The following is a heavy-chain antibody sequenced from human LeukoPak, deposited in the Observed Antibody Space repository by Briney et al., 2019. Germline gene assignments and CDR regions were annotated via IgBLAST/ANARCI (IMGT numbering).Heavy chain of an antibody. V-gene: IGHV3-21*01. CDR3: ARGYDSSGYYGY. CDR2: ISSSSSYI. CDR1: GFTFGDYA. D-gene: IGHD3-22*01. Sequence: GGSLRLSCTASGFTFGDYAMSWVRQAPGKGLEWVSSISSSSSYIYYADSVKGRFTISRDNAKNSLYLQMNSLRAEDTAVYYCARGYDSSGYYGYWGQGTLVTVSS. J-gene: IGHJ4*02.